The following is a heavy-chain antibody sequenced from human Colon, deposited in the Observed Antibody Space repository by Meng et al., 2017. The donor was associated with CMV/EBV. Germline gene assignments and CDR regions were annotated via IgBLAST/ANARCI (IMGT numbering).Heavy chain of an antibody. Sequence: GESLKISCVASGFTFSNYEMNWVRQAPGKGLEWVAYINTLENSIFYADSVKGRFTISRDNAENSLHLQMNSLRVEDSAIYYCARTPGSSPAGGDGMDVWGQGTTVTVSS. J-gene: IGHJ6*02. CDR2: INTLENSI. V-gene: IGHV3-48*03. CDR1: GFTFSNYE. CDR3: ARTPGSSPAGGDGMDV. D-gene: IGHD6-13*01.